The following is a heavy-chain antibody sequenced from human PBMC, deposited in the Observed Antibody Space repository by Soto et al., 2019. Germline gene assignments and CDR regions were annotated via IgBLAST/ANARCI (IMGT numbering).Heavy chain of an antibody. Sequence: EVQLVESGGGLVQPGGSLRLSCAASEFTFSTYWMHWVRQVPGKGLVWVARINSDGSSTTYADSVKGRFTISRDNAKNTLDLQMNSLRAEDTAVYYCASPSGSGWYYFDYWGQGTLVTVSS. CDR1: EFTFSTYW. D-gene: IGHD6-19*01. J-gene: IGHJ4*02. V-gene: IGHV3-74*03. CDR2: INSDGSST. CDR3: ASPSGSGWYYFDY.